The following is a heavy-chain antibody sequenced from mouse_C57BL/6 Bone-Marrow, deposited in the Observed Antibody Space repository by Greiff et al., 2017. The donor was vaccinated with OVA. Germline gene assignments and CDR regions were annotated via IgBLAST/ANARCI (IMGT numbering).Heavy chain of an antibody. CDR2: IYPGDGDT. Sequence: QVQLKQSGPELVKPGASVKISCKASGYAFSSSWMNWVKQRPGKGLEWIGRIYPGDGDTNYNGKFKGKATLTADKSSSTAYMQLSSLTSEDSAVYFCARCTITTVVAPYFDYWGQGTTLTVSS. D-gene: IGHD1-1*01. CDR1: GYAFSSSW. J-gene: IGHJ2*01. CDR3: ARCTITTVVAPYFDY. V-gene: IGHV1-82*01.